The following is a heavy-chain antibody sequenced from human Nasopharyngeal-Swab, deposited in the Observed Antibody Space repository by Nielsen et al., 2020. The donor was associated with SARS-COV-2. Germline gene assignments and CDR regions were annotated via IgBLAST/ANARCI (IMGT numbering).Heavy chain of an antibody. V-gene: IGHV3-23*01. J-gene: IGHJ4*02. D-gene: IGHD3-10*01. CDR1: GFSFSSYA. CDR2: ISGSGGST. Sequence: GESLKISCAASGFSFSSYAMHWVRQAPGKGLEWVSSISGSGGSTYYADSVRARFTISRDNSKNTLYLQMSSLRVEDTALHYCAKTPVWFGQSYYFDYWGQGTLVTVSS. CDR3: AKTPVWFGQSYYFDY.